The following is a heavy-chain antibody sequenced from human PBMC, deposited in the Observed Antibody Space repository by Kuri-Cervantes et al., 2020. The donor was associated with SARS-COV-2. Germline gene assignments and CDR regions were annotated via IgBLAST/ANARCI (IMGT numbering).Heavy chain of an antibody. CDR2: ISAYNCYT. CDR1: GYTFTHYG. Sequence: SVTVSCKDSGYTFTHYGITWLRQAPGKGLEWMGWISAYNCYTIHAQKLQGRVTMTTNTSPTTAYLELRSLRSDDTAVYYCAAEGVYSDFRRTNYYYYYMDVWGKGTTVTVSS. J-gene: IGHJ6*03. CDR3: AAEGVYSDFRRTNYYYYYMDV. V-gene: IGHV1-18*01. D-gene: IGHD4-11*01.